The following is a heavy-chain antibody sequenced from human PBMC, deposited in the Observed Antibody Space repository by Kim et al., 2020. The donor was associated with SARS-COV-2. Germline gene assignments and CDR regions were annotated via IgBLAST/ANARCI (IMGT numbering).Heavy chain of an antibody. V-gene: IGHV4-34*01. CDR1: GGSFSGYY. J-gene: IGHJ4*02. CDR3: AGLLSRSHESRYSYGIPDY. CDR2: INHSGST. D-gene: IGHD5-18*01. Sequence: SETLSLTCAVYGGSFSGYYWSWIRQPPGKGLEWIGEINHSGSTNYNPSLKSRVTISVDTSKNQFSLKLSSVTAADTAVYYCAGLLSRSHESRYSYGIPDYWGQGTLVTVSS.